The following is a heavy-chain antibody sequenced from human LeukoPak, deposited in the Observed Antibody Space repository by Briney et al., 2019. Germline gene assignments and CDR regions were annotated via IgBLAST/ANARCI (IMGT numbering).Heavy chain of an antibody. V-gene: IGHV3-23*01. CDR3: AKRGVVIRVILVGFHKEAYYFDS. CDR1: GITVSRNH. J-gene: IGHJ4*02. Sequence: PGGSLRLSCAASGITVSRNHMSWVRQAPGKGLEWVAGISGSGGGTNYADSVKGRFTISRDNPKNTLYLQMNSLRAEDTAVYFCAKRGVVIRVILVGFHKEAYYFDSWGQGALVTVSS. CDR2: ISGSGGGT. D-gene: IGHD3-22*01.